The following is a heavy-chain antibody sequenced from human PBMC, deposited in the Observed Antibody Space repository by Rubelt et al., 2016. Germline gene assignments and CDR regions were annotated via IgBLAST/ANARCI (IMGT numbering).Heavy chain of an antibody. V-gene: IGHV4-59*06. CDR1: GGSISSYY. D-gene: IGHD5-24*01. CDR2: IYYSGST. J-gene: IGHJ4*02. CDR3: ARDAEESYFDY. Sequence: GPGLVRPSETLSLTCTVSGGSISSYYWSWIRQPPGKGLGWIGYIYYSGSTYYNPSLKSRVTISVDTSKNQFSLKLSSATAADTAVYYCARDAEESYFDYWGQGTLVTVSS.